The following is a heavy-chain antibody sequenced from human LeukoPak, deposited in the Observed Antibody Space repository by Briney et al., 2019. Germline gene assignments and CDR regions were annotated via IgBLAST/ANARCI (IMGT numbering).Heavy chain of an antibody. Sequence: ASVKVSCKASGYTFTSYDINWVRQATGQGLEWMGWMNPNSGNTGYAQKFQGRVTMTRNTSISTAYMELRSLRSDDTAVYYCARSPFGAKGDYWGQGTLVTVSS. CDR2: MNPNSGNT. CDR3: ARSPFGAKGDY. V-gene: IGHV1-8*01. CDR1: GYTFTSYD. J-gene: IGHJ4*02. D-gene: IGHD3-16*01.